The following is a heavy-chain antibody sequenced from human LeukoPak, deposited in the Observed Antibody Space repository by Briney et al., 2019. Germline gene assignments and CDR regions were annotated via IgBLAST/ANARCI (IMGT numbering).Heavy chain of an antibody. V-gene: IGHV1-2*02. Sequence: ASVKVSCKASGYTFTDYYMHWVRQDPGQGLEWMGWINPNSGGTNFAQKFQGRVAMTRDTSISTAYMELGSLRSDDTAVYYCARASWQLVPYFDSWGQGTLVTVSS. CDR1: GYTFTDYY. D-gene: IGHD6-6*01. CDR3: ARASWQLVPYFDS. J-gene: IGHJ4*02. CDR2: INPNSGGT.